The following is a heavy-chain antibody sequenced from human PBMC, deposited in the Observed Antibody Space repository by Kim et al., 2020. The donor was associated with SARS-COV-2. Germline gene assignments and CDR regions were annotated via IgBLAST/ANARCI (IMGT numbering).Heavy chain of an antibody. J-gene: IGHJ4*02. Sequence: SETLSLTCTVSGGSISSSSYYWGWIRQPPGKGLEWIGSIYYSGSTYYNPSLKSRVTISVDTSKNQFSLKLSSVTAADTAVYYCARGEWALGPMMTYYFDYWGQGTLVTVSS. CDR3: ARGEWALGPMMTYYFDY. CDR2: IYYSGST. V-gene: IGHV4-39*07. D-gene: IGHD1-26*01. CDR1: GGSISSSSYY.